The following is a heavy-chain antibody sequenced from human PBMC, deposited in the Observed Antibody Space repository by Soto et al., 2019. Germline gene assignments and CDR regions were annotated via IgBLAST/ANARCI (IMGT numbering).Heavy chain of an antibody. CDR3: ARRGYGSRWPNVYMDV. Sequence: GGSLRLSCAASGFSFSNYEMHWFRQAPGKGLEYVSGISNNGAHTDYAKSVKGRFTISRDNSENTLYLQMGSLRAEDMALYYCARRGYGSRWPNVYMDVWGKGTTVTVSS. V-gene: IGHV3-64*01. CDR1: GFSFSNYE. D-gene: IGHD6-13*01. J-gene: IGHJ6*03. CDR2: ISNNGAHT.